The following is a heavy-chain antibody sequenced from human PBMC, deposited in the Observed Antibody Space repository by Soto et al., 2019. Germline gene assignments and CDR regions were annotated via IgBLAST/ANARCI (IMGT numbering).Heavy chain of an antibody. D-gene: IGHD2-2*01. CDR3: ARVFGIVVVPAAPRLNWFDP. V-gene: IGHV4-34*01. Sequence: SETLSLTCAVYGGSFSGYYWSWIRQPPGKGLEWIGEINHSGSTNYNLSLKSRVTISVDTSKNQFSLKLSSVTAADTAVYYCARVFGIVVVPAAPRLNWFDPWGQGTLVPVSS. J-gene: IGHJ5*02. CDR1: GGSFSGYY. CDR2: INHSGST.